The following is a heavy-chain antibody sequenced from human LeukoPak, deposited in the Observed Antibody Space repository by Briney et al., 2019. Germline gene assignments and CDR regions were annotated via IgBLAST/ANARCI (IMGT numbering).Heavy chain of an antibody. D-gene: IGHD4-17*01. V-gene: IGHV3-30-3*01. CDR1: GFTFSSYA. CDR3: ARDFRDYRDYVAYFDS. Sequence: GRSLRLSCAASGFTFSSYAMHWVRQAPGKGLEWVAVILYDGTNQYYADSVKGRFTISRDNSRNTLYLQMNSLKVEDTAVYYCARDFRDYRDYVAYFDSWGQGTLVTVSS. CDR2: ILYDGTNQ. J-gene: IGHJ4*02.